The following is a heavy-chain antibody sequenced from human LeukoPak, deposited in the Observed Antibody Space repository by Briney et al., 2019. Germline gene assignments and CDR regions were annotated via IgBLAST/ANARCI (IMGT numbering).Heavy chain of an antibody. V-gene: IGHV3-48*01. J-gene: IGHJ4*02. Sequence: GGSLRLSCAASGFTFSSYSMNWVRQAPGKGLEWVSYISSSSSTIYYADSVKGRFTISRDNSKNTLYLQMNSLRAEDTAVYYCAKDSRNVPFDYWGQGTLVTVSS. D-gene: IGHD1-14*01. CDR2: ISSSSSTI. CDR1: GFTFSSYS. CDR3: AKDSRNVPFDY.